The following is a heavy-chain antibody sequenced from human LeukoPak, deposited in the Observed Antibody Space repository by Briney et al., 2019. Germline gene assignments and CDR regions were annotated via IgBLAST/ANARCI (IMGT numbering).Heavy chain of an antibody. Sequence: ASVKVSCKASGGTFSSYAISWVRQAPGQGLEWMGGIIPIFGTANYAQKFQGRVPITADESTSTAYMEPSSLRSEDTAVYYCASRNYDFWSGTTVNWFDPWGQGTLVTVSS. CDR3: ASRNYDFWSGTTVNWFDP. J-gene: IGHJ5*02. CDR1: GGTFSSYA. CDR2: IIPIFGTA. D-gene: IGHD3-3*01. V-gene: IGHV1-69*13.